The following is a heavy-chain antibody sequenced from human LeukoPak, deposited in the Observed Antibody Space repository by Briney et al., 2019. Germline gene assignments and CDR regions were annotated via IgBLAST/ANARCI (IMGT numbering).Heavy chain of an antibody. CDR3: TRGSGRYEY. CDR2: IRAKAYGGTT. D-gene: IGHD1-26*01. CDR1: GFTFGDFP. V-gene: IGHV3-49*04. J-gene: IGHJ4*02. Sequence: GGPLRLSCTTSGFTFGDFPMTWVRQAPGKGLEWVGYIRAKAYGGTTEYTASVKGRFIISRDDSTRIAYLQMSSLRPEDTAVYYCTRGSGRYEYWGQGTPVIVSS.